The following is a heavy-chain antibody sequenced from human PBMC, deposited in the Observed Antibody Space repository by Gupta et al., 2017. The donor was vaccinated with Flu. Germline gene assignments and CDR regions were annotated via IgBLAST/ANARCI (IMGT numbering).Heavy chain of an antibody. CDR3: ARMLWYHAERVRIDY. Sequence: QVQLVQSGAEVEKPGASVKVSCKPPGYTFANYDITWVRQAPGQGLEWMGWMNTTSGNTGYAQKVQGRVTMTRDTSIGTPYMELSSLRFEDTAVYYCARMLWYHAERVRIDYWGPGTLVTVSS. CDR1: GYTFANYD. V-gene: IGHV1-8*01. CDR2: MNTTSGNT. D-gene: IGHD2-21*01. J-gene: IGHJ4*02.